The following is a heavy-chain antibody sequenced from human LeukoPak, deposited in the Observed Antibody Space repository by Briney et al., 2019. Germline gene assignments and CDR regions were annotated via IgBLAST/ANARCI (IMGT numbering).Heavy chain of an antibody. CDR1: GGSISSYY. V-gene: IGHV4-4*07. D-gene: IGHD3-22*01. CDR3: ARDYYDSSGYYDFDKGGYYYYYMDV. Sequence: PSETLSLTCTVSGGSISSYYWSWIRQPAGKGLEWIGRIYTSGSTNYNPSLKSRVTMSVDTSKNQFSLKLSSVTAADTAVYYCARDYYDSSGYYDFDKGGYYYYYMDVWGKGTTVTISS. J-gene: IGHJ6*03. CDR2: IYTSGST.